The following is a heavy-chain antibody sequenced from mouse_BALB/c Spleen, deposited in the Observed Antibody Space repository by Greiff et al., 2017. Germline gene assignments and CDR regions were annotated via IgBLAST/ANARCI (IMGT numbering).Heavy chain of an antibody. CDR3: TREGDDYDEAWFAY. Sequence: EVQRVESGGGLVKPGGSLKLSCAASGFTFSSYTMSWVRQTPEKRLEWVATISSGGSYTYYPDSVKGRFTISRDNAKNTLYLQMSSLKSEDTAMYYCTREGDDYDEAWFAYWGQGTLVTVSA. CDR1: GFTFSSYT. D-gene: IGHD2-4*01. J-gene: IGHJ3*01. CDR2: ISSGGSYT. V-gene: IGHV5-6-4*01.